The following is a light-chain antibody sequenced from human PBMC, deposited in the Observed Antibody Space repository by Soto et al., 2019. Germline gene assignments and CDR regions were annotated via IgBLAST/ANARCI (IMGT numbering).Light chain of an antibody. V-gene: IGKV1-17*01. CDR2: AAS. CDR3: LQHDTYPFT. CDR1: QGINNL. Sequence: DIQMTQSPSSLSASVGDRVTITCRASQGINNLLGWYQQGPGKAPKRLIYAASNVEGGVPSRFSGSGSGTEFTHTISSLQPEDFATYYCLQHDTYPFTFGPGTKVDVK. J-gene: IGKJ3*01.